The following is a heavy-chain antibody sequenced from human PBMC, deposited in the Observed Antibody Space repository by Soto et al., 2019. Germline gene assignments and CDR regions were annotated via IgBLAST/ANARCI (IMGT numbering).Heavy chain of an antibody. CDR3: ARSREFDY. CDR2: ISYSGRT. J-gene: IGHJ4*02. Sequence: SETLSLTCTVSGASIITNNYFWVWIRQSPRRGLELIGSISYSGRTYDNPSLQSRVTISIDVSKNQFSLSLRSLTAADTAVYYCARSREFDYWSQGTLVTVSS. V-gene: IGHV4-39*07. CDR1: GASIITNNYF.